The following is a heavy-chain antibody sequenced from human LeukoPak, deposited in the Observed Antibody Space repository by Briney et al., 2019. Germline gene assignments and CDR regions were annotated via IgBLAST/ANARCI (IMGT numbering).Heavy chain of an antibody. V-gene: IGHV4-59*05. J-gene: IGHJ4*02. Sequence: PSETLSLTCTVSGGSISGYYWGWIRQPPGKGLEWIGSIYYSGNTYYNPSLKSRVTISVDTSKNQFSLKLTSVTAADTAVYYCARSTGYSYGLTVVDYWGQGTLVTVSS. CDR3: ARSTGYSYGLTVVDY. CDR1: GGSISGYY. D-gene: IGHD5-18*01. CDR2: IYYSGNT.